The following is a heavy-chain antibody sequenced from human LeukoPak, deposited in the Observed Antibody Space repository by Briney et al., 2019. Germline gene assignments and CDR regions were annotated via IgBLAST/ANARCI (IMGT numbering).Heavy chain of an antibody. J-gene: IGHJ4*02. V-gene: IGHV3-23*01. CDR2: VSGSGDNT. CDR1: GFTFSSYA. D-gene: IGHD1-26*01. Sequence: GGSLRLSCAASGFTFSSYAMSWVRQAPGKGLEWGSGVSGSGDNTNYADSVKGRFTISRDNSQNTLYLQMDSLRAEDTAVYYCARRGPTTGSYYYWGQGTLVTVSS. CDR3: ARRGPTTGSYYY.